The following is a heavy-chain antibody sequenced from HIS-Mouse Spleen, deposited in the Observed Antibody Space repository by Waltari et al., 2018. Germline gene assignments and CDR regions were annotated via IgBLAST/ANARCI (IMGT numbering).Heavy chain of an antibody. Sequence: QVQLVESGGGVVQPGRSLRLSCAASGFTFSSYAMHWVRQAPGKGLGWGAVISNDGSNNTYADSVKGRFTISRDKSKNTLYLQMNSLRAEDTAVYYCARDTVPHTLYFDLWGRGTLVTVSS. V-gene: IGHV3-30*04. CDR3: ARDTVPHTLYFDL. CDR2: ISNDGSNN. CDR1: GFTFSSYA. D-gene: IGHD2-21*01. J-gene: IGHJ2*01.